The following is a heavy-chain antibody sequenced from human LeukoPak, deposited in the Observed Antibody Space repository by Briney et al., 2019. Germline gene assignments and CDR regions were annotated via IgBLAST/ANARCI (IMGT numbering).Heavy chain of an antibody. J-gene: IGHJ4*02. CDR3: ARDGRAGSLFAY. D-gene: IGHD6-19*01. CDR2: NSYSGST. V-gene: IGHV4-59*01. Sequence: SETLSLTCTVSGGSISDYYWSWIRPPPGKGVGWGGYNSYSGSTNYNPSLKSRVTISVDTSKNQFSLKLSSLTAADTAIYYCARDGRAGSLFAYWGQGTRVTVSS. CDR1: GGSISDYY.